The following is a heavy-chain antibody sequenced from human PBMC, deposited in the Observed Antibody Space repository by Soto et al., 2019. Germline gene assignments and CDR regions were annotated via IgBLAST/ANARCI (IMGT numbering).Heavy chain of an antibody. Sequence: PSETLSLTCTVSGDSISSNNYYWSWIRQPPGKGLEWIGYIYYSGSTNYNPSLKSRVTISVDTSKNQFSLKLSSLTAADTAVYYCARRYGGNFDYWGQGTLVTVSS. CDR3: ARRYGGNFDY. CDR1: GDSISSNNYY. CDR2: IYYSGST. J-gene: IGHJ4*02. D-gene: IGHD1-26*01. V-gene: IGHV4-61*01.